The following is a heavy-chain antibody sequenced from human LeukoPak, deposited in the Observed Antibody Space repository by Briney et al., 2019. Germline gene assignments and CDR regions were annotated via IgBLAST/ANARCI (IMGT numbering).Heavy chain of an antibody. Sequence: SETLSLTCTVSGGSISSYYWSWIRQPPGKGLEWIGYIYYSGSTNYNPSLKSRVTISVDTSENQFSLKLSSVTAADTAVYYCARDEVNTMGHLYMDVWGKGTTVTVSS. D-gene: IGHD3-10*01. J-gene: IGHJ6*03. V-gene: IGHV4-59*01. CDR1: GGSISSYY. CDR2: IYYSGST. CDR3: ARDEVNTMGHLYMDV.